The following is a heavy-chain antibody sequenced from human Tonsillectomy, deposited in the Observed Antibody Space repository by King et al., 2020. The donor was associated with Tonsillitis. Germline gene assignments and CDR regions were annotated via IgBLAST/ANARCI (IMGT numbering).Heavy chain of an antibody. J-gene: IGHJ6*04. D-gene: IGHD1-14*01. V-gene: IGHV2-5*02. CDR3: GRTNLDV. CDR1: GFSLSTSGVG. CDR2: IYLDDEK. Sequence: TLKESGPTLMKPTQTLTLTCTFSGFSLSTSGVGVGWIRQPPGKALEWLALIYLDDEKRYSPSLKTRLTITKDTSNNQVVLTMTNMDPVDTATYYCGRTNLDVWGKGMTVTVSS.